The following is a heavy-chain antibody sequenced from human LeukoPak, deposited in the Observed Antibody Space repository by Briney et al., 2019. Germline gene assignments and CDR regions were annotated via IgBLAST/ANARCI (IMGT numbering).Heavy chain of an antibody. Sequence: SETLSLTCIVSGGSINNYYWSWIRQPPGKGLEWIGYIYYSGSTKYNPSLKSRVTISVDASKNQFSLKLSSVTAADTAVYYCARDHGGGAFDYWGQGTLVTVSS. CDR2: IYYSGST. J-gene: IGHJ4*02. CDR3: ARDHGGGAFDY. V-gene: IGHV4-59*01. CDR1: GGSINNYY.